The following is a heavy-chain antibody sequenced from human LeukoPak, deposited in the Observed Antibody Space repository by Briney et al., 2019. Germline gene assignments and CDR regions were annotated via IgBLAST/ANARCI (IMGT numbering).Heavy chain of an antibody. Sequence: GASVKVSCKASGNTFTGYYMHWVRQAPGQGPEWMGWINPKNGDTNYAQKFQGRVTMTRDTSISTAYMELSRLRSDDTAVYYCARADGDYDAFDIWGQGTMVTVSS. V-gene: IGHV1-2*02. CDR1: GNTFTGYY. D-gene: IGHD4-17*01. CDR3: ARADGDYDAFDI. CDR2: INPKNGDT. J-gene: IGHJ3*02.